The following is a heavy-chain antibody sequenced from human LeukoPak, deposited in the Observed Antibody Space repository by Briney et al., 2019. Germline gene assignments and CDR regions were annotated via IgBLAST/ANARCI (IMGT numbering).Heavy chain of an antibody. CDR3: AKLIKLSGSSHVDY. V-gene: IGHV3-23*01. CDR1: GFTFSSSV. D-gene: IGHD1-26*01. CDR2: ISGSGGST. Sequence: PGGSLRLSCAASGFTFSSSVIIWVRQAPGQGLESVSGISGSGGSTYYADSVKGRFTISRDNSKSTLYLQMNSLRVEDTAVYYCAKLIKLSGSSHVDYWGQGTLVSVSS. J-gene: IGHJ4*02.